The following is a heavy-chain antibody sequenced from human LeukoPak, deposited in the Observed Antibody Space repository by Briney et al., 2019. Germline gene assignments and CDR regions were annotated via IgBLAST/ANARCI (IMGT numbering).Heavy chain of an antibody. D-gene: IGHD3-22*01. Sequence: GGPLRLSCAAFGFTFSSYTMNWVRQAPGKGLEWVSYIGSSSSTIFYADSVKGRFTISRDNAENSLYLQMNSLRAEDTAVYYCARDHHRRLYDSQARDTFDIWGQGTMVTVSS. V-gene: IGHV3-48*01. CDR3: ARDHHRRLYDSQARDTFDI. J-gene: IGHJ3*02. CDR1: GFTFSSYT. CDR2: IGSSSSTI.